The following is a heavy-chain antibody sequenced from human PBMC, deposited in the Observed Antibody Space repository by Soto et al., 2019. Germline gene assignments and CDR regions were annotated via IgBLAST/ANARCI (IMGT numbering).Heavy chain of an antibody. V-gene: IGHV4-30-2*01. J-gene: IGHJ5*02. CDR2: IYYTGGT. CDR1: GGSISSGTFS. CDR3: ARYRSLDP. D-gene: IGHD3-16*02. Sequence: SETLSLTCAVSGGSISSGTFSWTWIRQPPGKGLEFIGSIYYTGGTYYSPSLKSRVTISLDRSKNQFSLNLSSVAAEDTAVYYCARYRSLDPWGQGILVTVSS.